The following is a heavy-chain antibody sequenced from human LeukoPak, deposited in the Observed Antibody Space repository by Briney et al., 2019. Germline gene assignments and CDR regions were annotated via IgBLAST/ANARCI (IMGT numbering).Heavy chain of an antibody. CDR3: ARGGYGSIDY. CDR1: GFTFSNYW. Sequence: GGPLRLSCAASGFTFSNYWVHWVRHAPGKGLVWVSFVNNDGSITSYADSVKGRFTISRDNAKNTLLLQMNSLRAEDTAVYYCARGGYGSIDYWGQGTLVTVSS. V-gene: IGHV3-74*01. J-gene: IGHJ4*02. D-gene: IGHD4-17*01. CDR2: VNNDGSIT.